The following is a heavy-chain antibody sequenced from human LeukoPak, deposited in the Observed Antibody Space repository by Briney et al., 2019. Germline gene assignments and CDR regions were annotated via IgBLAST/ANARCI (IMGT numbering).Heavy chain of an antibody. D-gene: IGHD2-15*01. CDR3: ARAKYCSGGSCYSEH. CDR1: GYTFTSYG. J-gene: IGHJ1*01. CDR2: INTNTGNP. Sequence: ASVKVSCKASGYTFTSYGISWVRQALGQGLEWMGWINTNTGNPTYAQGFTGRFVFSLDTSVSTAYLQISSLKAEDTAVYYCARAKYCSGGSCYSEHWGQGTLVTVSS. V-gene: IGHV7-4-1*02.